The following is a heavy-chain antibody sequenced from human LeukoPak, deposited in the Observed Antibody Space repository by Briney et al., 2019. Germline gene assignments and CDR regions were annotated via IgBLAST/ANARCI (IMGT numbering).Heavy chain of an antibody. CDR2: MNSDGSST. Sequence: GGSLRLSCAASGFTFSSYWMHWVRQAPGKRMVWVARMNSDGSSTNYADSVKGRFTISRDNAKNALYLQMNSLRVEDTAVYYCARGTSRPVGNFDLWGRGTLVTVSS. V-gene: IGHV3-74*01. D-gene: IGHD1-26*01. CDR3: ARGTSRPVGNFDL. J-gene: IGHJ2*01. CDR1: GFTFSSYW.